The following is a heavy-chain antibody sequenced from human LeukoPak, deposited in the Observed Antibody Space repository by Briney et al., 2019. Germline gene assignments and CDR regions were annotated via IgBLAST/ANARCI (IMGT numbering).Heavy chain of an antibody. D-gene: IGHD3-22*01. J-gene: IGHJ4*02. V-gene: IGHV1-8*01. CDR3: ARVKSITMIVVVIPTYYFDY. CDR1: GYTFTSYD. CDR2: MNPNSGNR. Sequence: ASVKVSCKASGYTFTSYDINWVRQATGQGLEWMGWMNPNSGNRGYAQKFQGRVTINRNTSIRTDYMELRRLRSEDTAVYYCARVKSITMIVVVIPTYYFDYWGQGTLVTVSS.